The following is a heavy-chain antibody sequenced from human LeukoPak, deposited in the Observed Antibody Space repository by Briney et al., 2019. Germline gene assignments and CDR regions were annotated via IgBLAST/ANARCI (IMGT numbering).Heavy chain of an antibody. V-gene: IGHV3-23*01. CDR1: GFTFSSYA. J-gene: IGHJ4*02. Sequence: GGSLRLSCAASGFTFSSYAMSWVRQAPGKGLEWVSAISGSGGSTYYADSVKGRFTISRDNSKNTLYLQMNSLRAEDTAVYYCARDSGLAVADPPGAFDYWGQGTLVTVSS. CDR2: ISGSGGST. CDR3: ARDSGLAVADPPGAFDY. D-gene: IGHD6-19*01.